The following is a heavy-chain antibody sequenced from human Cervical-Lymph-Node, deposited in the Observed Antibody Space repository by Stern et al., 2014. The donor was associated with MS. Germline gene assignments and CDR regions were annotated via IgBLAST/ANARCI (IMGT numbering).Heavy chain of an antibody. CDR3: ARGLVGGLDV. CDR2: ISYDGSNK. Sequence: VQLVQSGGGVVQPGRSLRLSCAASGFTFSNYDIHWVRQAPGKGLEWVAVISYDGSNKYYADSAKGRFTISRDNSENTVHLQMNSLRTEDTSVYYCARGLVGGLDVGGQGTTVTVSS. D-gene: IGHD2-21*01. J-gene: IGHJ6*02. CDR1: GFTFSNYD. V-gene: IGHV3-30*01.